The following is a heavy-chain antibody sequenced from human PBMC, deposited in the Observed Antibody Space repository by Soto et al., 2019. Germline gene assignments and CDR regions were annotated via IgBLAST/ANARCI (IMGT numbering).Heavy chain of an antibody. CDR2: IYYTGST. V-gene: IGHV4-59*01. CDR3: ARDHHSYYDTSGYYPYFDF. J-gene: IGHJ4*02. CDR1: GGSISNYH. Sequence: SETLSLTCTVSGGSISNYHWSWIRQSPRNGLEWIGNIYYTGSTNYNPSFESRVAISLDTSNNQFSLRLTSLTAADTAAYFCARDHHSYYDTSGYYPYFDFWGQGTLVTAPQ. D-gene: IGHD3-22*01.